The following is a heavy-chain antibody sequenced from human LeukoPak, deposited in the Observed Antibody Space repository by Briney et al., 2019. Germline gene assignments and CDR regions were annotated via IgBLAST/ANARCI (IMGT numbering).Heavy chain of an antibody. CDR1: GFTFSSYG. V-gene: IGHV3-30*02. Sequence: GGSLRLSCAASGFTFSSYGMHWVRQAPGKGLEWVAFIRYDGSNKYYADSVKGRFTISRDNSKNTLYLQMNSLRAEDTAVYYCAKTFTPVVGPHYFAYWGQGTLVTVSS. CDR2: IRYDGSNK. D-gene: IGHD1-26*01. J-gene: IGHJ4*02. CDR3: AKTFTPVVGPHYFAY.